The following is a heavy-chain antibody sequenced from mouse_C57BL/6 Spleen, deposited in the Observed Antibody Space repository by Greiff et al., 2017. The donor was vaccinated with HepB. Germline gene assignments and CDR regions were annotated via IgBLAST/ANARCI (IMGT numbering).Heavy chain of an antibody. Sequence: QVQLQQPGTELVKPGASVKLSCKASGYTFTSYWMHWVKQRPGQGLEWIGNINPSNGGTNYNEKFKSKATLTVDKSSSTAYMQLSSLTSEDSAVYYCARPTIYYGSSYDYFDYWGQGTTLTVSS. V-gene: IGHV1-53*01. CDR2: INPSNGGT. CDR3: ARPTIYYGSSYDYFDY. CDR1: GYTFTSYW. D-gene: IGHD1-1*01. J-gene: IGHJ2*01.